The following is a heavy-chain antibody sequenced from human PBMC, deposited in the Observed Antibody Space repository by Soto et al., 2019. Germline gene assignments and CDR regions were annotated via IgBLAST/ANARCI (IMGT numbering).Heavy chain of an antibody. V-gene: IGHV3-74*01. D-gene: IGHD6-6*01. J-gene: IGHJ5*02. CDR1: GFTFSSYW. Sequence: EVQLAESGGGLVQPGGSLRLSCAASGFTFSSYWMHWVRQAPGQGLVWVSRIHSAGSSTSYADSVKGRFTISRDNAQNTLYPQRNSLSAEDTAVYYCARGSMIAAGPGRNWFAPWGQGTVVTVSS. CDR3: ARGSMIAAGPGRNWFAP. CDR2: IHSAGSST.